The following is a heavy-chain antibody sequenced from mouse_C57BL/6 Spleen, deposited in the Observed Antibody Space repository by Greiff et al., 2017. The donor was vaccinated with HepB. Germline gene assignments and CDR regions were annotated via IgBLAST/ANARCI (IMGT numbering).Heavy chain of an antibody. CDR1: GYSITSGYD. CDR3: ARANYYGSGAMDY. CDR2: ISYSGST. V-gene: IGHV3-1*01. J-gene: IGHJ4*01. Sequence: EVQLQESGPGMVKPSQSLSLTCTVTGYSITSGYDWHWIRHFPGNKLEWMGYISYSGSTNYNPSLKSRISITHDTSKNHFFLKLNSVTTEDTATYYCARANYYGSGAMDYWGQGTSVTVSS. D-gene: IGHD1-1*01.